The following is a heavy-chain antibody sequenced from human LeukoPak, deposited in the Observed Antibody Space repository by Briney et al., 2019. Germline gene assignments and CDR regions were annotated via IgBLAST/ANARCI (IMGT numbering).Heavy chain of an antibody. CDR3: ARGPKTSFDY. CDR1: ALTFSDYS. Sequence: GGSQRLSCAASALTFSDYSMNWVRQAPGKGLEWISYISSNGSTIYYAASVKGRFTISRDSAKNSLYLQMNGLRAEDTAIYYCARGPKTSFDYWGQGTLVTVSS. J-gene: IGHJ4*02. CDR2: ISSNGSTI. V-gene: IGHV3-48*01.